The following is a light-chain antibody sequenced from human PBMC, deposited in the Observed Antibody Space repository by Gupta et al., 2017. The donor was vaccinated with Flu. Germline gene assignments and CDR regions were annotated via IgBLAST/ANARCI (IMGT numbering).Light chain of an antibody. V-gene: IGKV3-20*01. CDR1: QSVSSSC. CDR3: QQYRSSPLA. CDR2: GAS. J-gene: IGKJ5*01. Sequence: GTLSLSPGERATLSCRASQSVSSSCLAWYQQKPGQAPRLLIYGASSRATGIPDRFSGSGSGTDFTLTISRLEPEDFAVYYCQQYRSSPLAFGQGTRLEIK.